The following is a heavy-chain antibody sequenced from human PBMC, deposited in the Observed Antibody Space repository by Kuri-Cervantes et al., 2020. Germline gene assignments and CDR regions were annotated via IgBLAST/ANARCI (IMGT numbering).Heavy chain of an antibody. CDR3: ARLTGSGPDGYFQH. CDR2: MNPNSGDT. J-gene: IGHJ1*01. CDR1: GYTFTSYD. V-gene: IGHV1-8*01. D-gene: IGHD2-15*01. Sequence: ASVKVSCKASGYTFTSYDINWVRQATGQGLEWMGWMNPNSGDTGYAQKFQGRVTMTRNTSISTAYMELSSLRSEDTAVYYCARLTGSGPDGYFQHWGQGTLVTVSS.